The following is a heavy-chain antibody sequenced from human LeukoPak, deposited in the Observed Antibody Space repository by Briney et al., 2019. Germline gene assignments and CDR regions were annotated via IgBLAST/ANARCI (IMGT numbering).Heavy chain of an antibody. D-gene: IGHD4-4*01. V-gene: IGHV4-30-2*01. CDR1: GGSISSGGYS. Sequence: SETLSLTCAVSGGSISSGGYSWSWIRQPPGKGLEWIGYIYHSGSTYYNPSLKSRVTISVDTSKNQFSLKLSSVTAADTAVYYCARVVTRYYFDYWGQGTLVTVSS. CDR2: IYHSGST. J-gene: IGHJ4*02. CDR3: ARVVTRYYFDY.